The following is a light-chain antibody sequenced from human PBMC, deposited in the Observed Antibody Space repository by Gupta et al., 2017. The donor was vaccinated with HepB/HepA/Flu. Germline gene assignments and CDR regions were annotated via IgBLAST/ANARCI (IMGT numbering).Light chain of an antibody. J-gene: IGKJ1*01. CDR3: QQRDSTPRT. CDR2: AAS. Sequence: DIQMTQSPSSLSASVGDRVTIACRASQTIINYLHWYQQTPGKAPKLLIYAASSLQSGVPSRFSGSGSGTDFTLTISRLQPEDFATYYCQQRDSTPRTFSQGTKVEIK. CDR1: QTIINY. V-gene: IGKV1-39*01.